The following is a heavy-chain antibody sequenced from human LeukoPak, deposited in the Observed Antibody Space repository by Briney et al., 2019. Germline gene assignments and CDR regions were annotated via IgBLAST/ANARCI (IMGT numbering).Heavy chain of an antibody. J-gene: IGHJ4*02. CDR1: GGSISSYY. CDR3: ARAAVPAAHDY. CDR2: IYYSGST. D-gene: IGHD2-2*01. Sequence: PSETLSLTCTVSGGSISSYYWSWIRQPPGKGLEWIGYIYYSGSTNYNPSLKSRVTISVDTSKNQFSLKLSSVTAADTAVYYCARAAVPAAHDYWGQGTLVTVSS. V-gene: IGHV4-59*01.